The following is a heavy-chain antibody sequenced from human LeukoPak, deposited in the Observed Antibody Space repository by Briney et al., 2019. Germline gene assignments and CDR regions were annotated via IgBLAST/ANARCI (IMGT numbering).Heavy chain of an antibody. CDR3: ARAWNFDY. D-gene: IGHD1-1*01. CDR1: GYSFTNYW. V-gene: IGHV5-51*01. Sequence: KDGESLKISCKGSGYSFTNYWIAWVRHMPGRGLEWMVIINPSDSDTRYSPSFQGQVTISADKSISTAYLQWSSLKASDSAMYYCARAWNFDYWGQGTLVTVSS. J-gene: IGHJ4*02. CDR2: INPSDSDT.